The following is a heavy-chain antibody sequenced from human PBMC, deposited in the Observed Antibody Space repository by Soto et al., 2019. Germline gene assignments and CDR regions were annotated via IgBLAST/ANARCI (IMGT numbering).Heavy chain of an antibody. CDR2: ISSSSSYI. D-gene: IGHD3-10*01. CDR1: GFTFSSYS. V-gene: IGHV3-21*01. J-gene: IGHJ4*02. Sequence: GGSLRLSCAASGFTFSSYSMNWVRQAPGKGLEWVSSISSSSSYIYYADSVKGRFTISRDNAKNSLYLQMNSLRAEDTAVYYCARGVLVDGSGSYYKPLLLWGQGTLVTVSS. CDR3: ARGVLVDGSGSYYKPLLL.